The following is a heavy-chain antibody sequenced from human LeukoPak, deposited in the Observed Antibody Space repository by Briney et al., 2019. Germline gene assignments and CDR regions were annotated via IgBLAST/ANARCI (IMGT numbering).Heavy chain of an antibody. D-gene: IGHD1-1*01. CDR3: ARARNWKDPRIDY. J-gene: IGHJ4*02. CDR1: GYTFTSYD. Sequence: ASVKVSCKASGYTFTSYDINWVRQATGQGLEWMGWMNPNSGNTGYAQKFQGRVTMTRNTSISTAYMELSSLRSEDTAVYYCARARNWKDPRIDYWGQGTLVTVSS. V-gene: IGHV1-8*01. CDR2: MNPNSGNT.